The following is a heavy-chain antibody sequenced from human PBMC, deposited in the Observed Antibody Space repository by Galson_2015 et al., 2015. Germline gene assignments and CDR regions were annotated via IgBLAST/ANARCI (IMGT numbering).Heavy chain of an antibody. D-gene: IGHD3-3*01. V-gene: IGHV5-51*01. CDR2: IYPGDSDT. CDR1: GYSFTSYW. CDR3: ARHPGGMYDFWSGYPYYFDY. J-gene: IGHJ4*02. Sequence: QSGAEVKKPGESLKISCKGSGYSFTSYWIGWVRQMPGKGLEWMGIIYPGDSDTRYSPSFQGQVTISADKSISTAYLQWSSLKASDTAMYYCARHPGGMYDFWSGYPYYFDYWGQGTLVTVSS.